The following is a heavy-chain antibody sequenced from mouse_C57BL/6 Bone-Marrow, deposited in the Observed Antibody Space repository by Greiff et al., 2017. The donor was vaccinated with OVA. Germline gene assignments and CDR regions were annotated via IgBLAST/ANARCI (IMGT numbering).Heavy chain of an antibody. V-gene: IGHV1-26*01. CDR3: ARRYYGNYLDY. CDR1: GYTFTDYY. CDR2: INPNNGGT. D-gene: IGHD2-1*01. J-gene: IGHJ2*01. Sequence: EVQLQQSGPELVKPGASVKISCKASGYTFTDYYMNWVKQSHGKSLEWIGDINPNNGGTSYNQKFKGKATLTVDKSSSTAYMELRSLTSEDSAVYYCARRYYGNYLDYWGQGTTLTVSS.